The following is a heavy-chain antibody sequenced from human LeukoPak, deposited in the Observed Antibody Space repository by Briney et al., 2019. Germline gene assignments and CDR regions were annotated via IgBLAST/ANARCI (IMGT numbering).Heavy chain of an antibody. J-gene: IGHJ4*02. V-gene: IGHV4-34*01. CDR3: ARQFRQQLVRAFDY. CDR1: GGSFSTR. Sequence: SETLSLTCAVYGGSFSTRIRQPPGKGLEWIGSIYYSGSTYYNPSLKSRVTISVDTSKNQFSLKLSSVTAADTAVYYCARQFRQQLVRAFDYWGQGTLVTVSS. CDR2: IYYSGST. D-gene: IGHD6-13*01.